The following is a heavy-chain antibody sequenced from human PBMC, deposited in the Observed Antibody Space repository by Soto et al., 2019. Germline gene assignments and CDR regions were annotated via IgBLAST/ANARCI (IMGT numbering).Heavy chain of an antibody. D-gene: IGHD3-22*01. CDR2: INAGNGNT. CDR3: ARFRRYYDSSGYHPNDAFDI. CDR1: GYTFTSYA. Sequence: GASVKVSCKASGYTFTSYAMHWVRQAPGQRLEWMGWINAGNGNTKYSQKFQGRVTITRDTSASTAYMELSSLRSEDTAVYYCARFRRYYDSSGYHPNDAFDIWGQGTMVTVSS. J-gene: IGHJ3*02. V-gene: IGHV1-3*01.